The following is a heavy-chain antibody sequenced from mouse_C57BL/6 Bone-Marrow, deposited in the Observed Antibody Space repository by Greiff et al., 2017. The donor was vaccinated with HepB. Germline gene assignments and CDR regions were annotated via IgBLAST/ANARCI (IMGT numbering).Heavy chain of an antibody. CDR2: IYPSDSET. CDR3: AREVAGGFAY. V-gene: IGHV1-61*01. D-gene: IGHD1-1*02. Sequence: QVQLQQPGAELVRPGSSVKLSCKASGYTFTSYWMDWVKQRPGQGLEWIGNIYPSDSETHYNQKFKDKATLTVDKSSSTAYMQLSSLTSEDSAVYYCAREVAGGFAYWGQGTLVTVSA. CDR1: GYTFTSYW. J-gene: IGHJ3*01.